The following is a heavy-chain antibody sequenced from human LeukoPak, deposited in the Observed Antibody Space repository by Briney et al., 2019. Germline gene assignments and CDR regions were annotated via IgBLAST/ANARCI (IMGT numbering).Heavy chain of an antibody. V-gene: IGHV4-34*01. Sequence: FGTPSPPCAVYGGAFSGYYLGWVRQPPGKGVGWIGEINHSGSTNYNPSLKSRVTISVDTSKNQFSLKLSSVTAADTAAYYCARSYYKVWYFDLWGRGTLVTVSS. J-gene: IGHJ2*01. CDR1: GGAFSGYY. CDR3: ARSYYKVWYFDL. D-gene: IGHD3-10*01. CDR2: INHSGST.